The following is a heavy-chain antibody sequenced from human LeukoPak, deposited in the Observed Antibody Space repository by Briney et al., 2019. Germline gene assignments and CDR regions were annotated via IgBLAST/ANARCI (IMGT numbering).Heavy chain of an antibody. CDR3: AKWTSARGSTFDY. J-gene: IGHJ4*02. V-gene: IGHV3-23*01. D-gene: IGHD3/OR15-3a*01. Sequence: GGSLRLSCAASGFTFSSYSMNWVRQAPGKGLEWVSSITPTGGTTYYADSVKGRFTISRDNSKKTLYLQMNSLRAEDTAVYYCAKWTSARGSTFDYWGQGTLVTVSS. CDR2: ITPTGGTT. CDR1: GFTFSSYS.